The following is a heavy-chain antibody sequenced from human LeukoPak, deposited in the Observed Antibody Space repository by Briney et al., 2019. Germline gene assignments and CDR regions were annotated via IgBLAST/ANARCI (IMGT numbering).Heavy chain of an antibody. CDR2: ITDSGSTI. Sequence: PGGSLRLSCAASGFTFRDYNMNWVRQAPGKGLEGVSYITDSGSTIHYADSVNGRFTISRDNAKNSLCLQMNSLRAEDSAVYYCARSIGLTGGGVDVWGRGTTVTVSS. CDR3: ARSIGLTGGGVDV. V-gene: IGHV3-11*01. CDR1: GFTFRDYN. D-gene: IGHD3-9*01. J-gene: IGHJ6*02.